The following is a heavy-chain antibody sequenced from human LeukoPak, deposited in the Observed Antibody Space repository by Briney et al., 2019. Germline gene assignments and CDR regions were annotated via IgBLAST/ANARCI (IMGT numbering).Heavy chain of an antibody. CDR2: MKQSGTP. Sequence: SETLSLTCAVYGGSFSAFHWNWIRQSPAKGLEWLGEMKQSGTPQYNPSLQSRVTISVDKSKNQFSLNVRSVTAADTAVYYCASRPFLYGFRTYFDNWAQGTLVTVPS. J-gene: IGHJ4*02. V-gene: IGHV4-34*01. D-gene: IGHD3-10*01. CDR1: GGSFSAFH. CDR3: ASRPFLYGFRTYFDN.